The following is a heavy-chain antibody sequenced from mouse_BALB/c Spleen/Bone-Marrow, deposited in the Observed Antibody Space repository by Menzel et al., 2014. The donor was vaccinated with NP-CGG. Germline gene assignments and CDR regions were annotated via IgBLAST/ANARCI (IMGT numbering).Heavy chain of an antibody. V-gene: IGHV1-52*01. CDR1: GYTFTSYW. CDR2: IDPYDSET. J-gene: IGHJ3*01. CDR3: ARGRDYDVFAY. Sequence: VQVVESGAGLVRPGASVKLSCKASGYTFTSYWMNWVKQRPEQGLEWIGRIDPYDSETHYNQKFKDKAILTVDKSSSTAYMQLSSLTSEDSAVYYCARGRDYDVFAYWGQGTLVAVSA. D-gene: IGHD2-4*01.